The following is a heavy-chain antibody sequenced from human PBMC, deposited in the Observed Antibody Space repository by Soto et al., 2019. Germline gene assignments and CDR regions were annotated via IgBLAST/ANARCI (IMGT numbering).Heavy chain of an antibody. Sequence: SETLSLTCTVSGGSISSGGYYWSWIRQHPGKGLEWIGYIYYSGSTYYNPSLKSRVTISVDTSKNQFSLKLSSVTAADTAVYYCASWRLCSGGSCSNANDAFDIWGQGTMVTVSS. J-gene: IGHJ3*02. V-gene: IGHV4-31*03. CDR3: ASWRLCSGGSCSNANDAFDI. CDR1: GGSISSGGYY. D-gene: IGHD2-15*01. CDR2: IYYSGST.